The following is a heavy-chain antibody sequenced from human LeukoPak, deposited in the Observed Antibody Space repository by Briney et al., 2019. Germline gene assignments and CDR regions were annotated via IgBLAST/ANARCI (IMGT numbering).Heavy chain of an antibody. J-gene: IGHJ3*02. Sequence: PSETLSLTCPVYGVNISDYYWSWLPQPAGKGLERIGRIYSSGSTNQNPYVKARVTMYGDTSKNQISLRLISFAAADTAFYYFPRKGISALAGAFLSWG. D-gene: IGHD2-21*01. V-gene: IGHV4-4*07. CDR3: PRKGISALAGAFLS. CDR2: IYSSGST. CDR1: GVNISDYY.